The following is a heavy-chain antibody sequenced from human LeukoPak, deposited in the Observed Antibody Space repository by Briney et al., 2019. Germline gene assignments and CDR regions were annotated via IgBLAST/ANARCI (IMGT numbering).Heavy chain of an antibody. Sequence: GGSLRLSCAASGFTFSSYAMHWVRQAPGKGLEWVAVISYDGSNKYYADTVKGRFTISRDNSKNTLYLQMNSLRAEDTAVHYCARDFHPWGQGTLVTVSS. CDR1: GFTFSSYA. CDR3: ARDFHP. J-gene: IGHJ5*02. CDR2: ISYDGSNK. V-gene: IGHV3-30*01.